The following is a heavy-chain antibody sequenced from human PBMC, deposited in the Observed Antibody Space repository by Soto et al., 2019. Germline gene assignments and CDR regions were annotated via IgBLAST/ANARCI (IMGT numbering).Heavy chain of an antibody. Sequence: PSETLSLTCAVYGGSFSGYYWSWIRQPPGKGLEWIGEINHSGSANYNPSLKSRVTISVDTSKNQFSLKLSSVTAADTAVYYCARGVQLWDYYYYGMDVCGQGTTVTVSS. CDR2: INHSGSA. CDR3: ARGVQLWDYYYYGMDV. CDR1: GGSFSGYY. V-gene: IGHV4-34*01. J-gene: IGHJ6*02. D-gene: IGHD5-18*01.